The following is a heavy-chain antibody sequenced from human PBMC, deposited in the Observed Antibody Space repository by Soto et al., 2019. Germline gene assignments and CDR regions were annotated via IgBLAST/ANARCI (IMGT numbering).Heavy chain of an antibody. CDR1: GYSFTSYW. CDR2: IYPGDSDT. D-gene: IGHD2-2*01. V-gene: IGHV5-51*01. J-gene: IGHJ4*02. CDR3: VRYCSSTSCYSPFDY. Sequence: GESLKISCKGSGYSFTSYWTGWVRQMPGKGLEWMGIIYPGDSDTRYSPSFQGQVTISADKSISTAYLQWSSLKASDTAMYYCVRYCSSTSCYSPFDYWGQGTLVTVSS.